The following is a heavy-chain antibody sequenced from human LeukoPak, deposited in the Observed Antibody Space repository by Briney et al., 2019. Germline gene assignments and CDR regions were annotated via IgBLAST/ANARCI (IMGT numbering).Heavy chain of an antibody. CDR2: ISSTSTYT. Sequence: GGSLRLSCAASGSTLSNIGMNWVRQAPGKGLEWVSSISSTSTYTYYADSVKGRFTISRDNAENSLYLQMTSLRAEDTAVYYCARMGPGVGSYFDYWGQGTLVTVSS. V-gene: IGHV3-21*01. D-gene: IGHD3-10*01. J-gene: IGHJ4*02. CDR3: ARMGPGVGSYFDY. CDR1: GSTLSNIG.